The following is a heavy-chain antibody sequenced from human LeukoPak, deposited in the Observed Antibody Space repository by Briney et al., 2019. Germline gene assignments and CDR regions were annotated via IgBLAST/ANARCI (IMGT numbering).Heavy chain of an antibody. Sequence: PSETLSLTCTVSGGSISSYYWSWIRQPPGKGLEWIGSIYYSGSTYYNPSLKSRVTISVDTSKNQFSLKLSSVTAADTAVYYCARPMVRGVTTFDYWGQGTLVTVSS. CDR2: IYYSGST. CDR3: ARPMVRGVTTFDY. V-gene: IGHV4-59*05. CDR1: GGSISSYY. D-gene: IGHD3-10*01. J-gene: IGHJ4*02.